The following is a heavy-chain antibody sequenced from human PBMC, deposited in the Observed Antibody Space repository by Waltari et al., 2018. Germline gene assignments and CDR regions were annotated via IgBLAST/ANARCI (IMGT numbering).Heavy chain of an antibody. J-gene: IGHJ6*02. CDR3: TTGRPPRITSFGVVIPPGYYYGMDV. Sequence: VKGRFTISRDESKNTLYLQMNSLKTEDTAVYYCTTGRPPRITSFGVVIPPGYYYGMDVWGQGTTVTVSS. D-gene: IGHD3-3*01. V-gene: IGHV3-15*01.